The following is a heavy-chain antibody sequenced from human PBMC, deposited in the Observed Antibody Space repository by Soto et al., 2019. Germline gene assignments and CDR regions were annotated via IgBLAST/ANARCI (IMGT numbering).Heavy chain of an antibody. D-gene: IGHD2-15*01. Sequence: ASVKVSCKASGYTFTGYYMHWVRQAPGQGLEWMGWINPNSGGTNYAQKFQGWVTMTRDTSISTAYMELSRLRSDDTAVYYCARDLSGGGRCYSGWFDHWGQGTLVTVS. CDR3: ARDLSGGGRCYSGWFDH. V-gene: IGHV1-2*04. J-gene: IGHJ5*02. CDR2: INPNSGGT. CDR1: GYTFTGYY.